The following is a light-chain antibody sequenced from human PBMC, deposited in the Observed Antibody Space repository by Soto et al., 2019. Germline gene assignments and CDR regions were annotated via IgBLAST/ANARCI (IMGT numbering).Light chain of an antibody. CDR2: WAS. Sequence: DIVMTQSPDSLAVSLGERATINCKSSQSVLYSSNNKNYLAWYQQKPGQPPKLLIYWASTRESGVPDRFSGSGSGKDYILIISSLQAEDVEVYYCQQYYSTPHNFGQGTKLEIK. CDR3: QQYYSTPHN. CDR1: QSVLYSSNNKNY. V-gene: IGKV4-1*01. J-gene: IGKJ2*01.